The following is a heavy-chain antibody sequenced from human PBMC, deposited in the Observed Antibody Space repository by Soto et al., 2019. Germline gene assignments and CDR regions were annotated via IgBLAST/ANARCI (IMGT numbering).Heavy chain of an antibody. CDR1: GGSISSSSYY. CDR2: IYYSGST. V-gene: IGHV4-39*01. Sequence: SQTLSLTCTVSGGSISSSSYYWGWIRQPPGKGLEWIGSIYYSGSTYYNPSLKSRVTISVDTSKNQFSLKLSSVTAADTAVYYCARGGPIAAAGIDYWGQGTLVTVSS. J-gene: IGHJ4*02. CDR3: ARGGPIAAAGIDY. D-gene: IGHD6-13*01.